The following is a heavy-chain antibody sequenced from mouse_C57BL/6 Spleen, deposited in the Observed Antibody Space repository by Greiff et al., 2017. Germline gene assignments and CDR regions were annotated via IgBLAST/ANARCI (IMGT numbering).Heavy chain of an antibody. J-gene: IGHJ2*01. CDR2: FDPADSCT. D-gene: IGHD1-1*01. V-gene: IGHV1-50*01. Sequence: QVQLQQPGAELVKPGASVKLSCKASGYTFTSYWMQWVNQRPGQGLEWIGWFDPADSCTNYNPKVTGKATLTVDTSSSTAYMQLSSLTSEDSAVYYCARRELLLRHFDYWGQGTTLTFSS. CDR3: ARRELLLRHFDY. CDR1: GYTFTSYW.